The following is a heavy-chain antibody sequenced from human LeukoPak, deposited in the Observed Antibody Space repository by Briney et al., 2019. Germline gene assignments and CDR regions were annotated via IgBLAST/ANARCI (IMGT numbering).Heavy chain of an antibody. D-gene: IGHD3-9*01. J-gene: IGHJ5*02. CDR1: GFTFGSYR. CDR3: AGGSGYLITS. CDR2: IKQDGSEK. V-gene: IGHV3-7*01. Sequence: PGGSLRLSCAASGFTFGSYRMNWVRQAPGKGLEWLAIIKQDGSEKHYKGSVEGRFTISRDNAKNSLHLQMNSLRAEDTAVYYCAGGSGYLITSWGQGTLVTVSS.